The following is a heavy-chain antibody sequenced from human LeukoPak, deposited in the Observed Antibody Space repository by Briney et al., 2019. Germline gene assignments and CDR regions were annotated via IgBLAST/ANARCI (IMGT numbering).Heavy chain of an antibody. V-gene: IGHV1-18*01. CDR3: ARGEPAGAVTGH. CDR2: INPYNGNR. J-gene: IGHJ4*02. D-gene: IGHD6-19*01. CDR1: GYRFITFG. Sequence: ASVKVSCKTSGYRFITFGINWVRQAPGQGLEWMGWINPYNGNRYYAKKFQGRVTMTTDTSTSTAYMELRSLRSDDTAIYYCARGEPAGAVTGHWGQGTLVTVSS.